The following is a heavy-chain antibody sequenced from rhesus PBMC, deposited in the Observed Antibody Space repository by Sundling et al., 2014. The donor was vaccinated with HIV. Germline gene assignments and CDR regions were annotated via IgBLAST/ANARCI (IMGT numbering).Heavy chain of an antibody. CDR2: IYGSSTST. Sequence: QVQLQESGPGVVKPSETLSLTCAVSGGSISDSYRWSWIRQPPGKGLEWIGYIYGSSTSTNNNPSLKSRVTISRDTSKNQFSLKLSSVTAADTAVYFCAMPLPMDGLDSWGQGVAVTVSS. J-gene: IGHJ6*01. CDR1: GGSISDSYR. D-gene: IGHD4-11*01. V-gene: IGHV4S10*01. CDR3: AMPLPMDGLDS.